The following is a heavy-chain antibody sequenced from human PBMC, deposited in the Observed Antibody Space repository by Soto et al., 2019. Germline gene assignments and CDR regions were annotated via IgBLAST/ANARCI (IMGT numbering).Heavy chain of an antibody. CDR1: GFTFSSYV. CDR3: AHRPSGWYLFDY. CDR2: IGTAGDP. D-gene: IGHD6-19*01. V-gene: IGHV3-13*05. Sequence: GGSLRLSCAASGFTFSSYVMHWVRQATGKGLEGVSAIGTAGDPYYPGSVKGRFTISRENAKNSLYLQMNSLRAGDTATYYCAHRPSGWYLFDYWGQGTLVTVSS. J-gene: IGHJ4*02.